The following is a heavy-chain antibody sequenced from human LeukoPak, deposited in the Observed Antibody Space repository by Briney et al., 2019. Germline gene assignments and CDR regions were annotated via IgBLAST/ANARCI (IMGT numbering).Heavy chain of an antibody. D-gene: IGHD6-13*01. CDR1: GFSLSTSGVG. V-gene: IGHV2-5*02. CDR3: AHRPEAAPGTVFDY. J-gene: IGHJ4*02. Sequence: SGPTLVNPTQTLTLTCTFSGFSLSTSGVGVGWIRQPPGKALEWLALIYWDDDERYSPSLKSRLTITKDTSKNQVVLTMTNMDPVDTATYYCAHRPEAAPGTVFDYWGQGTLVTVSS. CDR2: IYWDDDE.